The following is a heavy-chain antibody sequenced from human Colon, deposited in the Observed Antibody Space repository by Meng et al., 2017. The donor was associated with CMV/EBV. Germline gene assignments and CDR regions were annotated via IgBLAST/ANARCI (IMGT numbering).Heavy chain of an antibody. Sequence: EVQLVEAGGGLIQPGGSLRLSCTASGFTVSSHYMSWVRQAPGKGLEWVSVIYSGGSTYYADSVKGRFTISGDNAENTLYLQMDSLRVDDTAVYYCAAQRRAGFDPWGQGTLVTVSS. D-gene: IGHD5-24*01. V-gene: IGHV3-53*01. CDR2: IYSGGST. J-gene: IGHJ5*02. CDR1: GFTVSSHY. CDR3: AAQRRAGFDP.